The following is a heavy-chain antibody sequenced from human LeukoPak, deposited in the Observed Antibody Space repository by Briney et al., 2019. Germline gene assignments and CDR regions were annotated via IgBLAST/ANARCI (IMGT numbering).Heavy chain of an antibody. CDR2: IYENGGTT. CDR3: AKDFRIGYSAHFDY. D-gene: IGHD2-21*01. J-gene: IGHJ4*02. CDR1: GFTFRSHA. Sequence: GGSLRLSCVGSGFTFRSHAMSWVRQAPEKGLEFVSGIYENGGTTYYADSVKGRFSISRDNSKNTLYLQMDSLRGEDTAVYYCAKDFRIGYSAHFDYWGQGALVTVSA. V-gene: IGHV3-23*01.